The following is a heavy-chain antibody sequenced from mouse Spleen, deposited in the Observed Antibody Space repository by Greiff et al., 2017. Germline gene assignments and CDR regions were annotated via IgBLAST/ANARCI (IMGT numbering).Heavy chain of an antibody. CDR1: GFTFSDYG. D-gene: IGHD2-14*01. V-gene: IGHV5-17*01. J-gene: IGHJ2*01. CDR2: ISSGSSTI. CDR3: ARAYYRYESSYFDY. Sequence: EVKVVESGGGLVKPGGSLKLSCAASGFTFSDYGMHWVRQAPEKGLEWVAYISSGSSTIYYADTVKGRFTISRDNAKNTLYLQMNSLRSEDTAMYYCARAYYRYESSYFDYWGQGTTLTVSS.